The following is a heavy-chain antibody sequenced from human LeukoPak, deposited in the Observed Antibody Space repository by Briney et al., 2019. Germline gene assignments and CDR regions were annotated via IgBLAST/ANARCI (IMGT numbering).Heavy chain of an antibody. CDR1: GFTFSSYA. CDR3: AKGYSYGYGYYMDV. J-gene: IGHJ6*03. Sequence: GGSLRLSCAASGFTFSSYAMSWVRQAPGKGLEWVSAISGSGGSTYYADSVKGRFTISRDNSKNTLYLQMNSLRAEDTAVYYCAKGYSYGYGYYMDVWGKGTTVTVSS. D-gene: IGHD5-18*01. CDR2: ISGSGGST. V-gene: IGHV3-23*01.